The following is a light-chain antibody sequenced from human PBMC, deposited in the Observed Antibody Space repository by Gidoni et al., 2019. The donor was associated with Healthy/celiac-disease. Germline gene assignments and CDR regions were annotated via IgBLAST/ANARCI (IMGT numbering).Light chain of an antibody. CDR3: QQRSNWPLT. CDR2: DAS. J-gene: IGKJ4*01. V-gene: IGKV3-11*01. Sequence: ESVLTQSPATLSLSPGERATLSCRASQSVSSDLAWYQQKPGQAPRLLIYDASNRAPGIPARFSGSGSGTDFTLTISSLEPEDFAVYYCQQRSNWPLTFGGGTKVEIK. CDR1: QSVSSD.